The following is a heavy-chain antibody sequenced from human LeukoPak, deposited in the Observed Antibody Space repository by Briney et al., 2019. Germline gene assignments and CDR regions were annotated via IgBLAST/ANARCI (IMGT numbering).Heavy chain of an antibody. CDR1: GYTFTSYG. Sequence: ASVKVSCKASGYTFTSYGISWVRQAPGQGLEWMGWISAYNGNTNYAQKLQGRVTMTTDTSTSTAYMELRSLRSDDTAVYYCARAPWYVRGSYRLYYFDYWGQGTLVTVSS. CDR3: ARAPWYVRGSYRLYYFDY. J-gene: IGHJ4*02. D-gene: IGHD3-16*02. V-gene: IGHV1-18*01. CDR2: ISAYNGNT.